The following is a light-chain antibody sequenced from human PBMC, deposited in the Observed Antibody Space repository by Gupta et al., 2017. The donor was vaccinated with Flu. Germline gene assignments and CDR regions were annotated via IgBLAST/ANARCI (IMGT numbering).Light chain of an antibody. CDR1: QSISTW. CDR2: KAS. J-gene: IGKJ1*01. V-gene: IGKV1-5*03. CDR3: QQDSGLWS. Sequence: DIHRTQSPSNLSASVGDRVTVTCRASQSISTWLAWYQQKPGKAPKLTIYKASKLEMAAPSRFSGSGELTEFTLTSTRPQTDDCDSYYVQQDSGLWSFGQATKV.